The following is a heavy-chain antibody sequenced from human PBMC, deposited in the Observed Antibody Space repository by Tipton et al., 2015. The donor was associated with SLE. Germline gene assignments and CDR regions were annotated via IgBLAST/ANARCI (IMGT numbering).Heavy chain of an antibody. CDR3: TRESHATFDI. V-gene: IGHV3-7*01. Sequence: QLVQSGGGVVQSGTSLRLSCAASGFTFSTSAMHWVRQAPGKGLEWVATMDLDGTEKFYVGSVKGRFTISRDNAKNSLYLQLNSLRAEDTAVYYCTRESHATFDIWGQGTMVIVSS. D-gene: IGHD2-2*01. CDR2: MDLDGTEK. J-gene: IGHJ3*02. CDR1: GFTFSTSA.